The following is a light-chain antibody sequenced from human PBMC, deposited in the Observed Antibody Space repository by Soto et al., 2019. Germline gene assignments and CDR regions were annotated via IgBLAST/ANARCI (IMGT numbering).Light chain of an antibody. Sequence: TQSPGDRATLSCRASQSVSNACLAWYQQKPGQAPRILIYGASNRANGIPDRFSGSGSGTAFIIHISSIEPEDFATYYCQQYGGVPYTFGQGTKVDI. CDR2: GAS. CDR1: QSVSNAC. V-gene: IGKV3-20*01. J-gene: IGKJ2*01. CDR3: QQYGGVPYT.